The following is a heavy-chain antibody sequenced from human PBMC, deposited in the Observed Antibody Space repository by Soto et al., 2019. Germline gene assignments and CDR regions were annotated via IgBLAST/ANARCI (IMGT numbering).Heavy chain of an antibody. Sequence: LETLSLTCTVSGGSISSYYWSWIRQPAGKGLEWIGRIYTSGSTNYNPSLKSRVTMSVDTSKNQFSLKLSSVTAADTAVYYCARVILKRDRDGYNLYYFDYWGQGTLVTVSS. J-gene: IGHJ4*02. V-gene: IGHV4-4*07. D-gene: IGHD5-12*01. CDR3: ARVILKRDRDGYNLYYFDY. CDR2: IYTSGST. CDR1: GGSISSYY.